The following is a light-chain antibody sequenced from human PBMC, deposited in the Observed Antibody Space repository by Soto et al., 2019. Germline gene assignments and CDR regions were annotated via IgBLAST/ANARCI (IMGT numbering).Light chain of an antibody. CDR3: PQYNNWPRT. CDR1: QSVSSN. V-gene: IGKV3-15*01. CDR2: GAS. J-gene: IGKJ1*01. Sequence: EIVMTQSPATLSVSPGERATLSCRASQSVSSNLAWYQQKPGQAPRLLIYGASTRATGIPARFSGSGSGTEFALTVSSLPSEDPEVYYCPQYNNWPRTFGQGTKADIK.